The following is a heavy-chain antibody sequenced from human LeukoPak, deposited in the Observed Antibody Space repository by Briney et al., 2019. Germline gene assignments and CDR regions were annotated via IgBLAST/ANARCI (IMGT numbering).Heavy chain of an antibody. D-gene: IGHD4-17*01. CDR2: IWYDGSNK. V-gene: IGHV3-33*01. CDR3: ARARGVSVTTYWFDP. J-gene: IGHJ5*02. CDR1: GFTFSSYG. Sequence: PGRSLRLSCAASGFTFSSYGMHWVRQAPGKGLEWVAVIWYDGSNKYYADSVKGRFTISRDNSKNTLYLQMNSLRAEDTAVYYCARARGVSVTTYWFDPWGQGTLVTVSS.